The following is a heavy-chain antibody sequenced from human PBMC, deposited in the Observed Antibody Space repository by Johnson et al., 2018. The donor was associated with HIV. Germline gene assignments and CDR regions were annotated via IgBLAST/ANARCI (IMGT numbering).Heavy chain of an antibody. D-gene: IGHD3-16*01. CDR3: ARDGGRGDFDI. V-gene: IGHV3-74*01. J-gene: IGHJ3*02. CDR2: ISGSGGST. CDR1: GFTFSTYW. Sequence: VQLVESGGGLVQPGGSLRLSCAASGFTFSTYWMHWVRQGPGKGLVWVSAISGSGGSTYYADSVKGRFTISRDNAKKSLYLQMNSLRVDDTAVYYCARDGGRGDFDIWGQGTMVTVSS.